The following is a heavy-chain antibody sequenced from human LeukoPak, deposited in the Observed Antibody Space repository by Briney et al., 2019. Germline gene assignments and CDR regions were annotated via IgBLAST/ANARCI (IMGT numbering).Heavy chain of an antibody. Sequence: SQTLSLTCAISGDSVSSNSAAWTWIRQSPSRGLEWLGRTYYRSSWYNDYAVSVKSRITINPDTSKNQFSLQLNSVTPEDTAVYYCARSRHGEGQASDIWGQGTMVTVSS. J-gene: IGHJ3*02. CDR1: GDSVSSNSAA. CDR2: TYYRSSWYN. V-gene: IGHV6-1*01. D-gene: IGHD3-10*01. CDR3: ARSRHGEGQASDI.